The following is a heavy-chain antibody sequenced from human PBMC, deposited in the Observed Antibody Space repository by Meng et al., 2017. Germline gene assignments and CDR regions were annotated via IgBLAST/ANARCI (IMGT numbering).Heavy chain of an antibody. J-gene: IGHJ5*02. CDR3: ARVLPATIFGVVIDSWFDP. CDR1: GYTFTSYA. V-gene: IGHV1-3*01. Sequence: AEVKKPAASVKVSCKASGYTFTSYAMHWVRQAPGQRLEWMGWINAGNGNTKYSQKFQGRVTITRDTSASTAYMELSSLRSEDTAVYYCARVLPATIFGVVIDSWFDPWGQGTLVTVSS. CDR2: INAGNGNT. D-gene: IGHD3-3*01.